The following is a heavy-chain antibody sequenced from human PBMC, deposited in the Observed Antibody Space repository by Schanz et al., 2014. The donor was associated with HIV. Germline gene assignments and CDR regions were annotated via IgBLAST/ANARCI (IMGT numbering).Heavy chain of an antibody. Sequence: QVQLVESGGGVVQPGRSLRLSCAASGFNFNNYAMTWVRQAPGKGLEWVSVISYDGSNKLYADSVKGRFTISRDNSKSTLYLQVKRLRPEDRAVYFCAKDRNWYDDRYRGKGNYYYYYGMDVWGQGTTVTVSS. CDR2: ISYDGSNK. D-gene: IGHD3-16*01. CDR1: GFNFNNYA. V-gene: IGHV3-30*18. J-gene: IGHJ6*02. CDR3: AKDRNWYDDRYRGKGNYYYYYGMDV.